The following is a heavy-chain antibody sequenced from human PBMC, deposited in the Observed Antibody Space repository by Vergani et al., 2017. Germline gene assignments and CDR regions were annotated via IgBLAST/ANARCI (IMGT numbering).Heavy chain of an antibody. CDR3: ARGRGAYSSSSLLYYYYYYMDV. V-gene: IGHV3-53*04. CDR1: GFTVSSNY. J-gene: IGHJ6*03. Sequence: VQLVESGGGVVQPGRSLRLSCAASGFTVSSNYMSWVRQAPGKGLEWVSVIYSGGSTYYADSVKGRFTISRHNSKNTLYLQMNSLRAEDTAVYYCARGRGAYSSSSLLYYYYYYMDVWGKGP. D-gene: IGHD6-6*01. CDR2: IYSGGST.